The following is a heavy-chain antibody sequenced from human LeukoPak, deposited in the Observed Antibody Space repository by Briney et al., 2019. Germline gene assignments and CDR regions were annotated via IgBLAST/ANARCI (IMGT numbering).Heavy chain of an antibody. V-gene: IGHV3-21*01. Sequence: GGSLRLSCAASGFTFSSYSMNWVRQAPGKGLEWVSSISSSSSYIYYADSVKGRFTISRDNAKNSLYLQMNSLRAEDTAVYYCARGHYYGSGSYDYYFDYWGQGTLATVSS. CDR1: GFTFSSYS. CDR3: ARGHYYGSGSYDYYFDY. CDR2: ISSSSSYI. J-gene: IGHJ4*02. D-gene: IGHD3-10*01.